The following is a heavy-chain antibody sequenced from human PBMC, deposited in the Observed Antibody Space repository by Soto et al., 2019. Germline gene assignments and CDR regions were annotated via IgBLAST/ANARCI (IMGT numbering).Heavy chain of an antibody. V-gene: IGHV3-9*01. CDR3: AKAKGSSGWYFDY. Sequence: PGGSLRLSCAASGFTFDDYAMHWVRQAPGKGLEWVSGISWNSGSIGYADSVKGRFTISRDNAKNSLYLQMNSLRAEDTALYYCAKAKGSSGWYFDYWGQGTLVTVSS. CDR2: ISWNSGSI. CDR1: GFTFDDYA. D-gene: IGHD6-19*01. J-gene: IGHJ4*02.